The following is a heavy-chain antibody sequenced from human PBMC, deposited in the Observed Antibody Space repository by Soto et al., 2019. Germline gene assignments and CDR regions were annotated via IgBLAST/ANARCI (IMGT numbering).Heavy chain of an antibody. CDR3: ARDWYYYDSSGYFTYWYFDL. Sequence: ASVKVSCKASGYTFTRYGIRWVRQAPGQGLEWMGWISAYNGNTNYAQKLQGRVTMTTDTSTSTAYMELRSLRSDDTAVYYCARDWYYYDSSGYFTYWYFDLWGRGTLVTVSS. CDR1: GYTFTRYG. CDR2: ISAYNGNT. J-gene: IGHJ2*01. V-gene: IGHV1-18*01. D-gene: IGHD3-22*01.